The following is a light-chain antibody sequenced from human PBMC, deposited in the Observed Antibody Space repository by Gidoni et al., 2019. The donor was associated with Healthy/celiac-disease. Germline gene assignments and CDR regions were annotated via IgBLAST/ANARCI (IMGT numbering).Light chain of an antibody. V-gene: IGLV1-40*01. CDR3: QSYDSSLSGSDYV. CDR2: GTS. Sequence: QSVLTQPPSVAEAPGQRVTISCTGSSSNIGAGYDVHWYQQLPGTAPKLLIYGTSNRPSGVPDRFSGSKSGTSASLAITGLQAEDEADYYCQSYDSSLSGSDYVFGTGTKVTVL. J-gene: IGLJ1*01. CDR1: SSNIGAGYD.